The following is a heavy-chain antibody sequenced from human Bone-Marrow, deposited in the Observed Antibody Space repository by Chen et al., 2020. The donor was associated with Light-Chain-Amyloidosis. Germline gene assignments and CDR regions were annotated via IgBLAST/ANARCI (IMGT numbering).Heavy chain of an antibody. CDR1: GGSFSGYY. V-gene: IGHV4-34*02. J-gene: IGHJ4*02. CDR2: INDAENT. CDR3: ARGRSYYYGLGKIDY. Sequence: QVQLQQWGAGLLRPSETLSLTCAVYGGSFSGYYWTWLRQPPGKGLEWIGEINDAENTNYNPPLRRRVTISLDTSKNHFSLNLTSVTAADTAVYYCARGRSYYYGLGKIDYWGQGSLVIVSS. D-gene: IGHD3-10*01.